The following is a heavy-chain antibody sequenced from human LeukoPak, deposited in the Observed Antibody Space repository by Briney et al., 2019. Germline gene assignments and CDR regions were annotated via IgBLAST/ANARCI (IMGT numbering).Heavy chain of an antibody. J-gene: IGHJ4*02. CDR1: GYTFTGYY. V-gene: IGHV1-18*04. D-gene: IGHD3-22*01. CDR2: ISAYNGNT. Sequence: ASVKVSCKASGYTFTGYYMHWVRQAPGQGLEWMGWISAYNGNTNYAQKLQGRVTMTTDTSTSTAYMELRSLRSDDTAVYYCARDPIWGHSSGNYYFDYWGQGTLVTVSS. CDR3: ARDPIWGHSSGNYYFDY.